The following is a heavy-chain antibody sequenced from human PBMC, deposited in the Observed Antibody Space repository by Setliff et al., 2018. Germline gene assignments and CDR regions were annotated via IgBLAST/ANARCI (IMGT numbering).Heavy chain of an antibody. D-gene: IGHD5-12*01. V-gene: IGHV4-59*13. CDR2: VYYSGTA. J-gene: IGHJ4*02. Sequence: PETLSLTCTVSGGSFNTYYWSWIRQTPGKGLEWIGFVYYSGTATYNPSLKSRVTVTVDTSKNQFSLRLNSVTAADTAVYYCARGGTFRYFDFWGQGTLVTVSS. CDR1: GGSFNTYY. CDR3: ARGGTFRYFDF.